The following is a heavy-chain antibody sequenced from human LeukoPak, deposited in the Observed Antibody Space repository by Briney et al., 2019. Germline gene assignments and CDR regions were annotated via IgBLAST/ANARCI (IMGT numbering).Heavy chain of an antibody. CDR2: IYHSGST. CDR1: GYSISSGYY. Sequence: PSETLSLTCTVSGYSISSGYYWGWIRQPPGKGLEWIGSIYHSGSTYYNPSLKSRVTISVDTSKNQFSLKLSSVTAADTAVYYCAIDPYYYGSGSYSPAGYWGQGTLVTVSS. D-gene: IGHD3-10*01. CDR3: AIDPYYYGSGSYSPAGY. V-gene: IGHV4-38-2*02. J-gene: IGHJ4*02.